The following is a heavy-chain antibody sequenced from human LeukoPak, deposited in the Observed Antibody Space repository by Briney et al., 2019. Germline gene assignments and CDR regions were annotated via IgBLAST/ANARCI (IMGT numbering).Heavy chain of an antibody. D-gene: IGHD2-21*02. CDR1: GFTFDDYA. V-gene: IGHV3-9*01. Sequence: GRSLRLSCAAPGFTFDDYAMHWVRQAPGKGLEWVSGISYNSDTITYADSVKGRFTISRDNAKNSLYLQMNSLRAEDTALYYCAKDYCGGDCYSGWYFDLWGRGTLVTVSS. CDR3: AKDYCGGDCYSGWYFDL. CDR2: ISYNSDTI. J-gene: IGHJ2*01.